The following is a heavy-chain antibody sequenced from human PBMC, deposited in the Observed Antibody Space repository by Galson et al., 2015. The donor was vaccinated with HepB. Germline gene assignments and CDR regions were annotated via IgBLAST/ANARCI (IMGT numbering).Heavy chain of an antibody. CDR2: IYHSGST. D-gene: IGHD6-13*01. Sequence: ETLSLTCAVSGGSISSSNWGSWVRQPPGKGREWIGEIYHSGSTNYNPSLKTRVTISVDKSKNQFSLKLSAVTAADTAVYYCAGAGYSSSWFGVKAFDIWGQGTMVTVSS. CDR1: GGSISSSNW. J-gene: IGHJ3*02. CDR3: AGAGYSSSWFGVKAFDI. V-gene: IGHV4-4*02.